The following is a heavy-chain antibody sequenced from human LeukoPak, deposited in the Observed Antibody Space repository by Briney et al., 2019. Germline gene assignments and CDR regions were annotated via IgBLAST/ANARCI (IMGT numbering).Heavy chain of an antibody. J-gene: IGHJ4*02. CDR2: IYPGDSDT. Sequence: GEALKISCKGSGYSFSNYWIGWVRKMPGKGLEWMGIIYPGDSDTRYSPSFQGQVTISADKSINTAYLQWSSLKASDTAKYYCAKRGYSGSYYFDYWGQGTLVTVSS. V-gene: IGHV5-51*01. D-gene: IGHD5-12*01. CDR1: GYSFSNYW. CDR3: AKRGYSGSYYFDY.